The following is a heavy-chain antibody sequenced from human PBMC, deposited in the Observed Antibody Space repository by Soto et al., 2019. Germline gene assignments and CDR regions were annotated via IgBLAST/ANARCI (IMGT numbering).Heavy chain of an antibody. CDR2: ISYSGST. J-gene: IGHJ4*02. CDR3: ASRTXYCSXGXXPWDY. V-gene: IGHV4-39*01. CDR1: GGSISSSSYY. D-gene: IGHD2-15*01. Sequence: QLQLQESGPGLVKPSETLSLTCTVSGGSISSSSYYWGWIRQPPGKGLEWIGSISYSGSTYYNPSLXXXXXXXXXXXXXXXXXXXXXXXXXXXXXXYXASRTXYCSXGXXPWDYXGQGXXVTV.